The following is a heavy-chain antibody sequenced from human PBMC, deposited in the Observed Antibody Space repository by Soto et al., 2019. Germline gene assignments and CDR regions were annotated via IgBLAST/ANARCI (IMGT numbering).Heavy chain of an antibody. CDR1: GFPFSSYA. Sequence: GGSLRLSCAASGFPFSSYAMSWVRQAPGGGLEWVSHISDTTTYYADSVKGRFTISRDNSKNTLFLQMNSLRADDTAIYYCAKGRAVAGVYRYFDLWGQGTLVTVSS. CDR2: ISDTTT. CDR3: AKGRAVAGVYRYFDL. V-gene: IGHV3-23*01. J-gene: IGHJ4*02. D-gene: IGHD6-19*01.